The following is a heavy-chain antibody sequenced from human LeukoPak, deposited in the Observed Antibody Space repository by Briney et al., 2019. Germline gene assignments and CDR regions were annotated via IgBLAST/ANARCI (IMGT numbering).Heavy chain of an antibody. CDR1: GYTFTGYY. V-gene: IGHV1-2*02. CDR2: INPNSGGT. J-gene: IGHJ4*02. Sequence: ASVKVSCKASGYTFTGYYMHWVRQAPGQGLEWMGWINPNSGGTNYAQKFQGRVTMTRDTSISTAYMELSRLRSDDTAVYYCARARLDWTYFDYWGQGTLVTVSS. D-gene: IGHD3/OR15-3a*01. CDR3: ARARLDWTYFDY.